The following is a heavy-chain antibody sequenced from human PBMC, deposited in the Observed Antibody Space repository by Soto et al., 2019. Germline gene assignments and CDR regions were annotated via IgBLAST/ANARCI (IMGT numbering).Heavy chain of an antibody. J-gene: IGHJ4*02. CDR2: IKGDGITT. CDR1: GFTFSSYW. CDR3: ARGAFGAYYPDY. Sequence: EVQLVDSGGGLVQPGGSLRLSCAASGFTFSSYWIHWVRQAPGEGLVWVSRIKGDGITTNYADSVKGRFTISRDYAKNTVFLQMNSLRAEDTAVYYCARGAFGAYYPDYRGQGTLVTVSS. D-gene: IGHD3-3*01. V-gene: IGHV3-74*01.